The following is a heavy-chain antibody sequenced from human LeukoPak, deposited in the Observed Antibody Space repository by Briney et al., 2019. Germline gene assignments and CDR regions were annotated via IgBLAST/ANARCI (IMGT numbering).Heavy chain of an antibody. Sequence: GGSLRLSCAASGFSFTTYWMGWVRQAPGKGLEWVANINQDGTEKYYVDSVKGRFTISRDNAKNSLYLQMNSLRAEDTAVYYCAVSVRFERVWHYFNNWGQGTQVTVSS. CDR3: AVSVRFERVWHYFNN. CDR2: INQDGTEK. J-gene: IGHJ4*02. D-gene: IGHD3-9*01. CDR1: GFSFTTYW. V-gene: IGHV3-7*03.